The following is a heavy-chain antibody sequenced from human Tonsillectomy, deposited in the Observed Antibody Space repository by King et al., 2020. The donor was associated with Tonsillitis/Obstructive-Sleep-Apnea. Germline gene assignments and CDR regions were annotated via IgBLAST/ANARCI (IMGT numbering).Heavy chain of an antibody. D-gene: IGHD3-9*01. CDR3: TTELLRYFDWLSNAFDI. Sequence: VQLVESGGGLVKPGGSLRLSCAASGFTFGNAWMTWVRQAPGKGLEWVGRIKSKTNGGTTDYAAPVKGRFTISRDDSKNTLYLQMNSLQTEDTAVYYCTTELLRYFDWLSNAFDIWGQGTMVTVSS. CDR1: GFTFGNAW. J-gene: IGHJ3*02. V-gene: IGHV3-15*01. CDR2: IKSKTNGGTT.